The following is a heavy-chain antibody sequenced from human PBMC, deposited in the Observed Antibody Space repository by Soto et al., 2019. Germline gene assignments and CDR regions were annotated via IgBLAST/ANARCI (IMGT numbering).Heavy chain of an antibody. V-gene: IGHV4-39*01. CDR2: IYYDGST. J-gene: IGHJ5*02. D-gene: IGHD1-26*01. CDR3: ASRGIVGTTKGLDP. CDR1: GGSSSNTGYY. Sequence: PTETLSLTCTVSGGSSSNTGYYWGWIRQPPGKGLEWIGSIYYDGSTYYNPSLRSRVTISVDTSKNQFSLEVNSVTAADTAAYYCASRGIVGTTKGLDPWGQGTLVTVSS.